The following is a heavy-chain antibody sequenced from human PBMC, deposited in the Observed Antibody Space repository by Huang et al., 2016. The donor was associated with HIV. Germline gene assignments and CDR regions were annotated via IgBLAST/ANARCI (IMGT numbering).Heavy chain of an antibody. J-gene: IGHJ4*02. CDR1: GASMTSGGYY. CDR3: ARVAFTTVFRGFDY. Sequence: QVRLQESGPGLVKPSQTLSLTCTVSGASMTSGGYYWSWVRQPPGKGLECIGYIYYSGDTYYSPSLTRRATISVDTSRTHFSLKLSSVTAADTAVYFCARVAFTTVFRGFDYWGQGTLVTVSS. D-gene: IGHD4-17*01. V-gene: IGHV4-30-4*08. CDR2: IYYSGDT.